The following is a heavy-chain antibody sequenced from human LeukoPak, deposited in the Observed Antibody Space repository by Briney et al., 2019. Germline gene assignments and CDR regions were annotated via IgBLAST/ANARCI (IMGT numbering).Heavy chain of an antibody. CDR3: ARVGGVHYDSKEFDP. CDR1: GFTVSSNY. J-gene: IGHJ5*02. V-gene: IGHV3-53*01. CDR2: IYSGGST. Sequence: GGSLRLSCAASGFTVSSNYMSWVRQAPGKGLEWVSVIYSGGSTYYADSVKGRFTISRDNSKNTLYLQMNSLRAEDTAVYYCARVGGVHYDSKEFDPWGQGTLVTVSS. D-gene: IGHD3-22*01.